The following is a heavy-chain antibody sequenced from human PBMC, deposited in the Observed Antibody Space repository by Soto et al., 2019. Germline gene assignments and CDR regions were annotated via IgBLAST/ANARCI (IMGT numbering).Heavy chain of an antibody. Sequence: SETLSLTCSVSGASVGSGSFYWSWIRQPPGKGLEWIGFIYNNETFNYNPSLKSRVTLSVDTSKHQFSLKLSSVTAADTAVYYCARVPLRYSSSHNFDSWGQGALVTVS. V-gene: IGHV4-61*01. CDR3: ARVPLRYSSSHNFDS. D-gene: IGHD6-19*01. CDR2: IYNNETF. CDR1: GASVGSGSFY. J-gene: IGHJ4*02.